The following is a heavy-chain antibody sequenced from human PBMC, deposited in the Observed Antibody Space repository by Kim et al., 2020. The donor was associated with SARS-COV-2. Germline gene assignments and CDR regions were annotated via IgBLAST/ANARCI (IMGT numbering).Heavy chain of an antibody. D-gene: IGHD2-21*01. V-gene: IGHV3-23*01. CDR2: IRKSGTPT. CDR3: AKGSGDTGYFCDS. J-gene: IGHJ4*02. Sequence: GGSLRLSCVASGFTLSDYAMSWVRQAPGKGLEWVSAIRKSGTPTYYADSVKGRFTVSRDNSKNTLYLEMSSVRAEDAAVYHCAKGSGDTGYFCDSWGQGSLVTVSS. CDR1: GFTLSDYA.